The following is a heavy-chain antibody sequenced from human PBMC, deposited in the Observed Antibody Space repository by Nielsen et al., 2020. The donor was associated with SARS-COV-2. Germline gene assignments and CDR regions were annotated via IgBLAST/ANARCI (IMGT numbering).Heavy chain of an antibody. J-gene: IGHJ4*02. D-gene: IGHD3-10*01. Sequence: SETLSLTCTVSGGSISSYYWSWIRQPPGKGLEWIGEINHSGSTNYNPSLKSRVTISVDTSKNQFSLKLSSVTAADTAVYYCAREYYYGSGILGGYWGQGTLVTVSS. CDR1: GGSISSYY. CDR2: INHSGST. CDR3: AREYYYGSGILGGY. V-gene: IGHV4-34*01.